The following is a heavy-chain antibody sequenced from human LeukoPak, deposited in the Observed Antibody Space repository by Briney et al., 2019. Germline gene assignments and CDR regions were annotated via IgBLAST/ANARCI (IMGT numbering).Heavy chain of an antibody. D-gene: IGHD5-18*01. V-gene: IGHV5-51*01. CDR2: IYPGDSDT. Sequence: GESLKISCKGSGYSFTSYWIGWVRQMPGKGLEWMGIIYPGDSDTRYSPPFQGQVTIAADKSISTAYLQWSSLKASDTAMYYGARLMDTAMVTDYWGQGTLVTVSS. CDR1: GYSFTSYW. CDR3: ARLMDTAMVTDY. J-gene: IGHJ4*02.